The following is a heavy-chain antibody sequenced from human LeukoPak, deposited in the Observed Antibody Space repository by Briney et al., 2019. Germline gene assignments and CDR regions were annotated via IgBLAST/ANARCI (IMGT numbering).Heavy chain of an antibody. CDR2: IYYSGST. Sequence: SETLSLTCTVSGGSISSYYWSWIRQPPGKGLEWIGYIYYSGSTNYNPSLKSRVTISVDTSKNQFSLKLSSVTAADTAVYYCAREGYDFWSGYYPNWFDPWGQGTLVTVPS. D-gene: IGHD3-3*01. J-gene: IGHJ5*02. CDR1: GGSISSYY. V-gene: IGHV4-59*12. CDR3: AREGYDFWSGYYPNWFDP.